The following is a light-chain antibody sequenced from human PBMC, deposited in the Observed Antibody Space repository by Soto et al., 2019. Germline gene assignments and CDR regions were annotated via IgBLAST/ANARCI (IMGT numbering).Light chain of an antibody. Sequence: EVGSTQSPGTLSLSPGERATLYCRASHGVSSSFLAWYQQKPGQAPRLLIYGASSRATGIPARFSGSGSGTEFTLTISSLQSEDFAVYYCQQYKNWPLTFGGGTKVDVK. CDR3: QQYKNWPLT. CDR1: HGVSSSF. CDR2: GAS. J-gene: IGKJ4*01. V-gene: IGKV3-20*01.